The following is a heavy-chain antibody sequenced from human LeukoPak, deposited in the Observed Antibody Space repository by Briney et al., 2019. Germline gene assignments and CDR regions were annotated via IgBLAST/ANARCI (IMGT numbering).Heavy chain of an antibody. J-gene: IGHJ4*02. V-gene: IGHV3-48*04. CDR1: GFTFSSYS. CDR3: ALNDLGDFTHFDY. CDR2: ISSSSSTI. Sequence: GGSLRLSCAASGFTFSSYSMNWVRQAPGKGLEWVSYISSSSSTIYYADSVKGRFTISRDNAKNSLYLQMNSLRAEDTAVYYCALNDLGDFTHFDYWGQGTLVTVSS. D-gene: IGHD3-16*01.